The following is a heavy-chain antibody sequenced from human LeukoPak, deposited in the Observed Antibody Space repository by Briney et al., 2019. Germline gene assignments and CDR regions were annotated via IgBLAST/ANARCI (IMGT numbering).Heavy chain of an antibody. Sequence: GASVKVSCKASGYTSTSYAMHWVRQAPGQRLEWMGWINAGNGNTKYSQKFQGRVTITRDTSASTAYMELSSLRSEDTAVYYCARGYSSSWYGWFDPWGQGTLVTVSS. D-gene: IGHD6-13*01. CDR1: GYTSTSYA. CDR2: INAGNGNT. J-gene: IGHJ5*02. V-gene: IGHV1-3*01. CDR3: ARGYSSSWYGWFDP.